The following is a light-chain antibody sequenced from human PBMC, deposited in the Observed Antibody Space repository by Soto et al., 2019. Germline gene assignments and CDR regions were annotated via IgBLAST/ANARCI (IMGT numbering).Light chain of an antibody. V-gene: IGKV1-33*01. CDR3: QQYDNVLT. Sequence: DIQMTQSPSSLSASVGDRVTITCQASRDISNYLNWYQQKPGKAPKLLIYGASNLETGVPSRFSGSGSGTDFTFTISSLQPEDIATYYCQQYDNVLTFGGGTKVEIK. CDR1: RDISNY. CDR2: GAS. J-gene: IGKJ4*01.